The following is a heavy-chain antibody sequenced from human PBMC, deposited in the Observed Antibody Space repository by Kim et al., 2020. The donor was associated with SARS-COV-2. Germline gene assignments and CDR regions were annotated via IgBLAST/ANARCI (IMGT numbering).Heavy chain of an antibody. CDR3: ATETDSYYYDSSGSFFDY. CDR2: IYYSGST. J-gene: IGHJ4*02. Sequence: SETLSLTCTVSGGSISSSSYYWGWIRQPPGKGLEWIGSIYYSGSTYYNPSLKSRVTISVDTSKNQFSLKLSSVTAADTAVYYCATETDSYYYDSSGSFFDYWGQGTLVTVSS. V-gene: IGHV4-39*07. D-gene: IGHD3-22*01. CDR1: GGSISSSSYY.